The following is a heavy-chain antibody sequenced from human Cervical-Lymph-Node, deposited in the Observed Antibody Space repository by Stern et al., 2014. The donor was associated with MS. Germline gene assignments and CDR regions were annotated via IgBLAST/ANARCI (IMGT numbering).Heavy chain of an antibody. CDR1: GGSISSSSYY. CDR2: IYYGGSP. V-gene: IGHV4-39*01. Sequence: VQLVESGPGLVKPSETLSLTCTVSGGSISSSSYYWGWIRQPPGKGLEWIGSIYYGGSPYYTPSQKGRVTISVDTPKTQFPLKLSSVTAADTAVYYCARRIAAAAPDYWGQGTLVTVSS. J-gene: IGHJ4*02. D-gene: IGHD6-13*01. CDR3: ARRIAAAAPDY.